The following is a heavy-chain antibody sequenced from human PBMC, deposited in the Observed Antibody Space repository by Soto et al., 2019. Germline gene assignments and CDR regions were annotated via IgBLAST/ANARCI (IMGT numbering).Heavy chain of an antibody. CDR1: GFSLSTSGVG. Sequence: QITLKESGPTLVKPTQTLTLTCTFSGFSLSTSGVGVGWILQPPGKALEWLALIYWDDDKRYSPSLKSRLTITKDTSKNQIVLTLTKLDTVDTATYYCARGGWTTYYSPFLVYWGQGTLVTVSS. V-gene: IGHV2-5*02. CDR3: ARGGWTTYYSPFLVY. CDR2: IYWDDDK. D-gene: IGHD3-10*01. J-gene: IGHJ4*02.